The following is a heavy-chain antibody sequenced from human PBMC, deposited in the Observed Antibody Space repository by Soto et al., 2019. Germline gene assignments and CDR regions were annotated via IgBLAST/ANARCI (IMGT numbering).Heavy chain of an antibody. CDR3: ARDASYYSLWSGYYPSRNGMDV. CDR2: IWYDGSKK. CDR1: GFTSSSFG. Sequence: ESGGGVVQPGRSLRLSCAASGFTSSSFGMHWVRQAPGKGLEWVSLIWYDGSKKSYGDSVKGRFTISRDNSRNTVYLQMNSLRADDTAVYYCARDASYYSLWSGYYPSRNGMDVWGQGTTVTVSS. J-gene: IGHJ6*02. D-gene: IGHD3-3*01. V-gene: IGHV3-33*01.